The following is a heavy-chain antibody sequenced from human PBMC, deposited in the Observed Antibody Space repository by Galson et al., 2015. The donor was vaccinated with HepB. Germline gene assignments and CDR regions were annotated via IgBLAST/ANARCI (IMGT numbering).Heavy chain of an antibody. CDR2: ISGSGGST. Sequence: SLRLSCAASGFTFSSYAMSWVRQAPGKGLEWVSAISGSGGSTYYADSVKGRFTISRANSKNTLYLQMNSLRAEDTAVYYCAKDRHVKPNPIYFDYWGQGTLVTVSS. D-gene: IGHD2-2*02. J-gene: IGHJ4*02. V-gene: IGHV3-23*01. CDR1: GFTFSSYA. CDR3: AKDRHVKPNPIYFDY.